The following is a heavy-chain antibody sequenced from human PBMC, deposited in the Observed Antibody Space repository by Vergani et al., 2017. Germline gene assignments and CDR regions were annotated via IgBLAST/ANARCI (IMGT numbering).Heavy chain of an antibody. CDR1: GFTFSTYS. CDR3: ARDSVGIAAHNWFDP. Sequence: EVQLVESGGGLVQPGGSLRLSCAASGFTFSTYSMNWVRQAPGKGLEWVSSISDSSTYKYYADSVKGRFTISRDNAKNSLYLQMNSRRAEDTAVYYCARDSVGIAAHNWFDPWGQGTLVTVSS. CDR2: ISDSSTYK. D-gene: IGHD6-6*01. J-gene: IGHJ5*02. V-gene: IGHV3-21*01.